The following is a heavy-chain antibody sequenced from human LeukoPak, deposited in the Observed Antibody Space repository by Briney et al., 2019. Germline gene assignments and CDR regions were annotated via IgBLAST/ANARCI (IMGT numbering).Heavy chain of an antibody. V-gene: IGHV4-59*08. CDR1: GGSISSYY. D-gene: IGHD5-18*01. Sequence: SETLSLTCTVSGGSISSYYWSWIRQPPGKGLEWIGYIYYSGSTNYNPSLKSRVTISVDTSKNQFSLKLSSVTAADTAVYYCARTWIQLWGSDYYGMDVWGQGTTVTVSS. J-gene: IGHJ6*02. CDR2: IYYSGST. CDR3: ARTWIQLWGSDYYGMDV.